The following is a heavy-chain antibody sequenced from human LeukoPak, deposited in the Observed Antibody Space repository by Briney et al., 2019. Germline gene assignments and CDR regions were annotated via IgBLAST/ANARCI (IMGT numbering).Heavy chain of an antibody. V-gene: IGHV3-48*02. CDR1: GFTFSSYI. CDR3: ARGALNSFDY. Sequence: GSLRLSCAAPGFTFSSYIMNWVRQAPGKGLEWVSYISSSSSTIYYADSVKGRFTISRDNAKNSLYLQMNSLRDEDTAVYYCARGALNSFDYWGQGTLVTVS. J-gene: IGHJ4*02. D-gene: IGHD3-16*01. CDR2: ISSSSSTI.